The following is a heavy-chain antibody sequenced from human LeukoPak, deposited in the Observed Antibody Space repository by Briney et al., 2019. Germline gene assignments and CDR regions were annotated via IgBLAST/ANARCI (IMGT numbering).Heavy chain of an antibody. Sequence: GGSLRLSCVASGFTFTSYNMNWVRQAPGKGLEWVSSISSGSMIIHSADSLRGRFIISRDNAKNSLYLQMDSLRTEDTAVYFCARARPPTSYYSYYMDVWSRGSTVIVSS. CDR3: ARARPPTSYYSYYMDV. CDR1: GFTFTSYN. CDR2: ISSGSMII. V-gene: IGHV3-21*01. J-gene: IGHJ6*03.